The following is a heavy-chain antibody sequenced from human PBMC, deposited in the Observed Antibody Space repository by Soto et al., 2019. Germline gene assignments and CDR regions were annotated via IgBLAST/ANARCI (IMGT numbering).Heavy chain of an antibody. J-gene: IGHJ4*02. V-gene: IGHV1-18*01. CDR1: GFTLTTYD. CDR2: ISPYNGNT. Sequence: ASVEVSSKASGFTLTTYDISWVRQAPGQGLEWMGWISPYNGNTNYAQNLQDRVTMTIDTSTTTAYMELRSLTSDDTAVYFCARDYCTSNSCYCDYWGQGTLVTVSS. D-gene: IGHD2-2*01. CDR3: ARDYCTSNSCYCDY.